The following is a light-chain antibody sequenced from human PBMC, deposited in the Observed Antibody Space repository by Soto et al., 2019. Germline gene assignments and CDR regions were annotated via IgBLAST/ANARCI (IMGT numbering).Light chain of an antibody. CDR3: QQSYRTPLT. V-gene: IGKV1-39*01. CDR1: QAIDNY. CDR2: AAS. Sequence: DIQMTQSPSSLSASVGDRVTITCRASQAIDNYLNWYRHKPGKAPELLILAASIVQSGVPSRFSGGGFGTDFSLTISSLHPEDFATYYCQQSYRTPLTFGGGTKVEI. J-gene: IGKJ4*01.